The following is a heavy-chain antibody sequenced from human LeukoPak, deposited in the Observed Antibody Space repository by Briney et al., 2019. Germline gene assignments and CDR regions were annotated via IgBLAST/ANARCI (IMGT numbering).Heavy chain of an antibody. CDR3: TGAYCSGGSCYDDY. V-gene: IGHV1-18*01. D-gene: IGHD2-15*01. J-gene: IGHJ4*02. Sequence: ASVKVSCKASGYTFTSYGISWVRQAPGQGLEWMGWISAYNGSTNYAQKLQGRVTMTTDTFTSTAYMELRSLRSDDTAVYYCTGAYCSGGSCYDDYWGQGTLVTVSS. CDR2: ISAYNGST. CDR1: GYTFTSYG.